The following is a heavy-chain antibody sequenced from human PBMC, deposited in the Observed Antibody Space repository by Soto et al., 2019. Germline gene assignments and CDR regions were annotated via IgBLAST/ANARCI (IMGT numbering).Heavy chain of an antibody. CDR3: ARAGYYDSSGYDGFDI. CDR2: IDPRAGST. CDR1: GYTFTTYY. Sequence: QVQLVQSGAEVKKPGASVKVSCKASGYTFTTYYMHWIRQAPGQGLEWMGIIDPRAGSTSNAQKFQGRVTMTRDTSTSTVYMDLRSLRSEDTAVYYCARAGYYDSSGYDGFDIWGQGTMVTVSS. D-gene: IGHD3-22*01. V-gene: IGHV1-46*01. J-gene: IGHJ3*02.